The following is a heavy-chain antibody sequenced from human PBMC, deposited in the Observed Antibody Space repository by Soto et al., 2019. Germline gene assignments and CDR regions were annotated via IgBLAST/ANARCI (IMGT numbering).Heavy chain of an antibody. CDR3: ARDGVYSSSSGGSFGYYYYYGMDV. D-gene: IGHD6-6*01. V-gene: IGHV1-69*13. CDR2: IIPIFGTA. J-gene: IGHJ6*02. CDR1: GGTFSSCA. Sequence: SVKVSCKASGGTFSSCAISWVRQAPGQGLEWMGGIIPIFGTANYAQKFQGRVTITADESTSTAYMELSSLRSEDTAVYYCARDGVYSSSSGGSFGYYYYYGMDVWGQGTTVTVSS.